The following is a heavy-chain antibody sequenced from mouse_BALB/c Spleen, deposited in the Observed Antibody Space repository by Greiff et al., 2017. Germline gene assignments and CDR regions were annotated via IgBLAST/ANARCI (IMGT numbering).Heavy chain of an antibody. V-gene: IGHV14-4*02. CDR2: IDPENGDT. J-gene: IGHJ4*01. CDR3: NADGNYVSAMDY. CDR1: GFNIKDYY. D-gene: IGHD2-1*01. Sequence: EVQLQESGAELVRSGASVKLSCTASGFNIKDYYMHWVKQRPEQGLEWIGWIDPENGDTEYAPKFQGKATMTADTSSNTAYLQLSSLTSEDTAVYYCNADGNYVSAMDYWGQGTSVTVSS.